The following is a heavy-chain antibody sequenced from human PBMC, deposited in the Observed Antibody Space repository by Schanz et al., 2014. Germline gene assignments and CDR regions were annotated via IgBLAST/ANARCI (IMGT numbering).Heavy chain of an antibody. J-gene: IGHJ4*02. CDR2: LWHDGSKK. CDR3: ARDFHGYGPHLDY. V-gene: IGHV3-33*01. CDR1: GFTFSSYD. Sequence: QVQLVESGGGVVQPGRSLRLYCVASGFTFSSYDVFWVRQAPGKGLEWVAILWHDGSKKYYADSVKGRFTVSRDNSKNTLYLQLNSLRAEDTAVYYCARDFHGYGPHLDYWGQGSLVTVSS. D-gene: IGHD5-12*01.